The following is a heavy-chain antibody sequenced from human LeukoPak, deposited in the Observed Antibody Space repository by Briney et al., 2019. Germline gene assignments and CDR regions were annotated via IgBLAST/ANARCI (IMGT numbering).Heavy chain of an antibody. CDR2: IYGGGNI. J-gene: IGHJ4*02. D-gene: IGHD5-24*01. V-gene: IGHV3-53*01. CDR1: GFTVCSNY. Sequence: GGSLRLSCAASGFTVCSNYMNWVRQAPGKGLEWVSVIYGGGNIYYADSVKGRFTITRNNSKTTLYLQMNSLRAEDTAVYYCARGAGYNYPYYFDYWGQGTLVTVSS. CDR3: ARGAGYNYPYYFDY.